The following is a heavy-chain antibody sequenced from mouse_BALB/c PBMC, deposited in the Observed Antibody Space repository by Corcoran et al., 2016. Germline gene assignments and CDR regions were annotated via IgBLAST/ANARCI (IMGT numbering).Heavy chain of an antibody. Sequence: EIQLQQSGPELVKPGASVKMSCKASGYTFTSYVIHWVKQEPGQGLEWIGYIYPYNDGTKYNEKFKGKATLTSDKSSSTAYMELTSLTSEDSAVDYWVREGPGGYPVDYGGQGTTLTVSS. D-gene: IGHD2-2*01. V-gene: IGHV1S136*01. CDR1: GYTFTSYV. J-gene: IGHJ2*01. CDR3: VREGPGGYPVDY. CDR2: IYPYNDGT.